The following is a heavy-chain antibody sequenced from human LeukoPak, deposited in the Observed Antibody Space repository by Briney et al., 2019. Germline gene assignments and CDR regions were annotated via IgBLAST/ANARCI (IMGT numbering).Heavy chain of an antibody. CDR1: GFIFSDYA. J-gene: IGHJ4*02. CDR2: ISYDGINK. D-gene: IGHD3-22*01. Sequence: PGGSLRLSCSASGFIFSDYAMHWVRQAPGKGLEWVAIISYDGINKYYADSVKGRFTISRDSSKNTLYLQMNSLRVEDTAVYYCGRDQYHVSRGYWGPNDYWGQGTLVTVSS. CDR3: GRDQYHVSRGYWGPNDY. V-gene: IGHV3-30-3*01.